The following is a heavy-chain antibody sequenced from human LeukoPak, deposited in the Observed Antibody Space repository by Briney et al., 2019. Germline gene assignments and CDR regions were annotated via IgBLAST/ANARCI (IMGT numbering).Heavy chain of an antibody. V-gene: IGHV3-30*03. CDR3: ARVESGYDPTTYYYYYYMDV. CDR2: ISYDGSNK. Sequence: PGGSLRLSCAASGFTFSSYGMHWVRQAPGKWLEWVAVISYDGSNKYYADSVKGRFTISRDNSKNTLYLQMNSLRAEDTAVYYCARVESGYDPTTYYYYYYMDVWGKGTTVTISS. CDR1: GFTFSSYG. D-gene: IGHD5-12*01. J-gene: IGHJ6*03.